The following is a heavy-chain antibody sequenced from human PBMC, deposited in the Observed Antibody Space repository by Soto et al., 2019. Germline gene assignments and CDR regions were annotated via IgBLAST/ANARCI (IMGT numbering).Heavy chain of an antibody. J-gene: IGHJ6*02. CDR3: ARDKDRQQLGGNYYYILDV. CDR2: IMPIFRTP. D-gene: IGHD3-3*02. CDR1: GGTFSTSA. V-gene: IGHV1-69*12. Sequence: VQLEQSGAEVKKPGSSVKVSCKASGGTFSTSAISWVRQAPGQGLEWMGGIMPIFRTPDYAQKFQGRVTVTADASTSTDYMELSGLRSDDTAVYYCARDKDRQQLGGNYYYILDVWGQGTTVIVSS.